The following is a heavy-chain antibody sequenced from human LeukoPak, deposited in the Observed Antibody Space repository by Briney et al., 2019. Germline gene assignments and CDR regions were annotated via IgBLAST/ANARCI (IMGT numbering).Heavy chain of an antibody. Sequence: SETLSLTCTVSGNSISSGYYWGWIRQPPGKGLQWIGTLYHSGSTYSNPSLKSRVSISVDTSKSQFSLKLNSVTAADTAVYYCMTTYSFDGNGYLNAFDFWGQGTTVTVSS. D-gene: IGHD3-22*01. CDR1: GNSISSGYY. CDR3: MTTYSFDGNGYLNAFDF. CDR2: LYHSGST. J-gene: IGHJ3*01. V-gene: IGHV4-38-2*02.